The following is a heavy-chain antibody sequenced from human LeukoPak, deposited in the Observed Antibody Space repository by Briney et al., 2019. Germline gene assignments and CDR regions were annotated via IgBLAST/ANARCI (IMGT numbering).Heavy chain of an antibody. CDR1: GFTFSSYG. CDR3: AKDKGRAVAGTGDY. D-gene: IGHD6-19*01. Sequence: GGSLRLSCAASGFTFSSYGMHWVRQAPGKGLEWVAVISYDGSNKYYADSVKGRFTISRDNSKNTLYLQMNNLRAEDTAVYYCAKDKGRAVAGTGDYWGQGTLVTVSS. CDR2: ISYDGSNK. J-gene: IGHJ4*02. V-gene: IGHV3-30*18.